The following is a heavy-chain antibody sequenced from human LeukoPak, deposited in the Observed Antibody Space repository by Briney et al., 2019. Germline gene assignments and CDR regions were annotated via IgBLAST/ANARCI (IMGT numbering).Heavy chain of an antibody. V-gene: IGHV3-30-3*01. J-gene: IGHJ3*02. CDR3: ARDLVGIVNNAFDI. D-gene: IGHD3-22*01. CDR2: ISYDGSNK. CDR1: GFTFSSYA. Sequence: GGSLRLSCAASGFTFSSYAMHWVRQAPGKGLEWVAVISYDGSNKYYVDSVKGRFTISRDNSKNTLYLQMNSLRAEDTAVYYCARDLVGIVNNAFDIWGQGTMVTVSS.